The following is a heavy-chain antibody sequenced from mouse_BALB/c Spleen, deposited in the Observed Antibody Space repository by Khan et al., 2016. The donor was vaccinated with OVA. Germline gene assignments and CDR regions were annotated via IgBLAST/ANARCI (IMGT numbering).Heavy chain of an antibody. D-gene: IGHD1-1*01. CDR3: AKGGYYGNSLFDY. V-gene: IGHV1-84*02. Sequence: QVQLQQSGPELVKPGASVKISCKASGYTFTDYYINWVKEKPGQGLEWIGWIYPGSGNTKYNEKFKDMATLTGDTSSSTAYMQLSSLTSEDTAVYFCAKGGYYGNSLFDYWGRGTTLTVSS. CDR2: IYPGSGNT. CDR1: GYTFTDYY. J-gene: IGHJ2*01.